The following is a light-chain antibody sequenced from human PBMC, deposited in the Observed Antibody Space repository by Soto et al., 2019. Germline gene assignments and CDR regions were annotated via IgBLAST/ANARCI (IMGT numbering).Light chain of an antibody. CDR1: QSVSSSY. CDR3: KQYGSSLFT. Sequence: EIVLTQSPGTLSLSPGERATLSCRASQSVSSSYLAWYQQKPGQAPRLLSYGASSRATGIPDRFSGSGSGTDFTITISRLEPEDFEVYYCKQYGSSLFTFGPGTKVDIK. V-gene: IGKV3-20*01. CDR2: GAS. J-gene: IGKJ3*01.